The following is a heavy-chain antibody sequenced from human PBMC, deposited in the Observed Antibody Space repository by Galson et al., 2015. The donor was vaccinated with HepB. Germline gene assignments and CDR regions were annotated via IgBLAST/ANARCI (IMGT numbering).Heavy chain of an antibody. Sequence: SLRLSCAASGFTVSSNYMSWVRQAPGKGLEWVSVIYSGGSTYYADSVKGRFTISRDNGANLLYLQMNSLRVEDTAVYYCAGGPGWLVTEWGQGTMVTVSS. CDR2: IYSGGST. J-gene: IGHJ1*01. CDR3: AGGPGWLVTE. V-gene: IGHV3-53*01. D-gene: IGHD3-22*01. CDR1: GFTVSSNY.